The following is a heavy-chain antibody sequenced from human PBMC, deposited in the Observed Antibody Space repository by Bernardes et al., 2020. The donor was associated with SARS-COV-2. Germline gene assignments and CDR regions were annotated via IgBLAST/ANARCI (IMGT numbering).Heavy chain of an antibody. CDR3: ASPGYCSGASCYSLEY. CDR2: ISTGSSYI. V-gene: IGHV3-21*01. J-gene: IGHJ4*02. Sequence: GGSLRLSCAASGFPFSDYGMNWVRQASGKGLEWVASISTGSSYIYYSGSVKGRFTVSRDNSKNSLFLQMNSLRAEDTAVYYCASPGYCSGASCYSLEYWGQGTLVTVSS. D-gene: IGHD2-15*01. CDR1: GFPFSDYG.